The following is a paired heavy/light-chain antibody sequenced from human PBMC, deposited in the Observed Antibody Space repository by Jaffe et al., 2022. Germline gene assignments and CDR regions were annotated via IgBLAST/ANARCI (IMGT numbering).Heavy chain of an antibody. CDR1: GYTFISYY. J-gene: IGHJ4*02. D-gene: IGHD3-10*01. Sequence: QVQLVQSGAEVKKPGASVKVSCKASGYTFISYYIHWVRQAPGQGLEWMGVVNPSGGSTSYAQNFQGRVTMTRDTSTNTVYMELTSLRSEDTAVYYCARGPTMVRGVGSAYWGQGTLVTVSS. CDR3: ARGPTMVRGVGSAY. CDR2: VNPSGGST. V-gene: IGHV1-46*01.
Light chain of an antibody. CDR2: TTS. Sequence: DIQMTQSPSSLSASVGDRVTITCRASESITKYLNWYQQKPGKAPNLLIYTTSSLQSGVPSRFSGSGSGTDFTLTISSLQPEDFATYYCQQTYSTPYTFGQGTKLEIK. J-gene: IGKJ2*01. CDR1: ESITKY. V-gene: IGKV1-39*01. CDR3: QQTYSTPYT.